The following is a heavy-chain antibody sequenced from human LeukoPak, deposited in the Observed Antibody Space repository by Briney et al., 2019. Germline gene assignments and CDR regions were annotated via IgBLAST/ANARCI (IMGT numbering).Heavy chain of an antibody. CDR3: ARRRYCGSTSCYTEPHRFDP. Sequence: GGSLRLSCAASGFTFSSYAMSWVRQAPGKGLEWVSAISGSGGSTYYADSVKGRFTISRDNSKNTLYLQMNSLRAEDTAVYYCARRRYCGSTSCYTEPHRFDPWGQGTLVTVSS. CDR1: GFTFSSYA. CDR2: ISGSGGST. J-gene: IGHJ5*02. V-gene: IGHV3-23*01. D-gene: IGHD2-2*02.